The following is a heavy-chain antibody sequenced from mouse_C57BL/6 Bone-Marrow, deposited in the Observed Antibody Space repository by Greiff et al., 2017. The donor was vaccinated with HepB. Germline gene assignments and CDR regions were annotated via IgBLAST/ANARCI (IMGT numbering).Heavy chain of an antibody. Sequence: EVMLVESGGGLVQPGGSLSLSCAASGFTFTDYYMSWVRQPPGKALEWLGFIRNKANGYTTEYSASVKGRFTISRDNSQSILYLQMNALRAEDSATYYCARSSLLRSNYFDYWGQGTTLTVSS. J-gene: IGHJ2*01. D-gene: IGHD1-2*01. CDR2: IRNKANGYTT. V-gene: IGHV7-3*01. CDR3: ARSSLLRSNYFDY. CDR1: GFTFTDYY.